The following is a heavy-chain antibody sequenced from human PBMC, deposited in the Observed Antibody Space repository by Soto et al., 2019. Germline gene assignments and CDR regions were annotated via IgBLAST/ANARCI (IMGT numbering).Heavy chain of an antibody. D-gene: IGHD3-3*01. CDR2: ISAYNGNR. CDR3: ARGHHSTIFGVVIIRGWFDP. CDR1: GYTFPSYG. V-gene: IGHV1-18*01. J-gene: IGHJ5*02. Sequence: SVKVACKASGYTFPSYGISWVRQAPGQGLEWMGWISAYNGNRNYAQKVQGRVTMTTDTSTNTAYMELRSLRSDDTAVYYCARGHHSTIFGVVIIRGWFDPWGQGTLVTVSS.